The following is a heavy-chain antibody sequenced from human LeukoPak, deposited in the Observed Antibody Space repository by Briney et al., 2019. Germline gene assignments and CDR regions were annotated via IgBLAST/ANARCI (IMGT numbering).Heavy chain of an antibody. J-gene: IGHJ4*02. CDR3: AREPGTDYRKYYFDY. D-gene: IGHD3/OR15-3a*01. CDR1: GFTVSSNY. CDR2: IYSGGTT. V-gene: IGHV3-53*01. Sequence: GGSLRLSCAASGFTVSSNYMSWVRQAPGMGLEWVSVIYSGGTTYYADSVKGRFTISRDNSKNMLYLQMNSLRAEDTAVYYCAREPGTDYRKYYFDYWGQGTLVTVSS.